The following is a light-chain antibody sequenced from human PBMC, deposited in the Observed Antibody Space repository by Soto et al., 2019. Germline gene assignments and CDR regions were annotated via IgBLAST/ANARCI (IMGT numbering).Light chain of an antibody. CDR3: SSYRGNSFVV. CDR1: SSDVVGYDL. Sequence: QSALTQPASVSGSPGQSITISCTGTSSDVVGYDLVSWYQHHPGKAPKLVIYEVTNRPSGVSTRFSGSKSGNTASLTISGLQAEDEADYYCSSYRGNSFVVFGGGTKLTVL. J-gene: IGLJ2*01. CDR2: EVT. V-gene: IGLV2-14*01.